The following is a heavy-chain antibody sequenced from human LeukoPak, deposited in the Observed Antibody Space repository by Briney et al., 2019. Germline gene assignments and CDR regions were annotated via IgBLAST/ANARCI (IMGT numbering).Heavy chain of an antibody. V-gene: IGHV4-59*02. J-gene: IGHJ5*02. Sequence: SETQSLTCSVSGDSVSPYYWSWIRQPPGKGLEWIGYIYYSGSTKYNPSLKSRVTISVDTSKNQFSLRLSSVTAADTAVYYCAREAAAAANWFDPWGQGTLVTVSS. CDR3: AREAAAAANWFDP. CDR2: IYYSGST. CDR1: GDSVSPYY. D-gene: IGHD6-13*01.